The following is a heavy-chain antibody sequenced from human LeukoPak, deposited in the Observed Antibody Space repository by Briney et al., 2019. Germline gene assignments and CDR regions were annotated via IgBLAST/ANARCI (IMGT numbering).Heavy chain of an antibody. CDR2: IYFSGST. D-gene: IGHD3-22*01. J-gene: IGHJ4*02. CDR1: GGSINSSSYY. CDR3: ARDRRYYDSSGYIRGFDY. Sequence: SETLSLTCTVSGGSINSSSYYWGWIRQPPGKGLEWIGTIYFSGSTYYNPSLKSRVTISVDSSKNQFSLKLSSVTAADTAVYYCARDRRYYDSSGYIRGFDYWGQGTLVTVSS. V-gene: IGHV4-39*07.